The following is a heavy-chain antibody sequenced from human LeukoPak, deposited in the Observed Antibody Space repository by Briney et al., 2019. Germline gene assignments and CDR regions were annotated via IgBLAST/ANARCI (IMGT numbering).Heavy chain of an antibody. Sequence: GGSLRLSCAASGFTFSSYEMNWVRQAPGKGLEGVGRIKTKTAGGTIDYAAPVKGRFTISRDDSKNTLYLQMNSLKTEDTAVYYCTLSGIYRPPFYFDYWGQGTLVTVSS. CDR2: IKTKTAGGTI. D-gene: IGHD1-26*01. V-gene: IGHV3-15*01. J-gene: IGHJ4*02. CDR3: TLSGIYRPPFYFDY. CDR1: GFTFSSYE.